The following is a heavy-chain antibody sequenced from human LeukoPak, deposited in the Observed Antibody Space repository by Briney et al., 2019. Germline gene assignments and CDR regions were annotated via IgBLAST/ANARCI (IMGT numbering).Heavy chain of an antibody. CDR3: ARGLLYSSSSHPIDY. Sequence: GASVKVSCKASGYTFTSYAMHWVHQAPGQRLEWMGWINAGNGNTKYSQKFQGRVTITRDTSASTAYMELSSLRSEDTAVYYCARGLLYSSSSHPIDYWGQGTLVTVSS. CDR2: INAGNGNT. CDR1: GYTFTSYA. V-gene: IGHV1-3*01. D-gene: IGHD6-6*01. J-gene: IGHJ4*02.